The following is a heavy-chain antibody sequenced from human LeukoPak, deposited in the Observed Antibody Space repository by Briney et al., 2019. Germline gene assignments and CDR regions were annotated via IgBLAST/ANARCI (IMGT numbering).Heavy chain of an antibody. CDR3: ARDTVTYYDILTGEAFDY. CDR2: INPSGGST. J-gene: IGHJ4*02. D-gene: IGHD3-9*01. Sequence: ASVKVSCKASGYTFTSYYIHWVRQAPGQGLEWMGIINPSGGSTSYAQKFQGRVTMTRDTSISTAYMELSRLRSDDTAVYYCARDTVTYYDILTGEAFDYWGQGTLVTVSS. CDR1: GYTFTSYY. V-gene: IGHV1-46*01.